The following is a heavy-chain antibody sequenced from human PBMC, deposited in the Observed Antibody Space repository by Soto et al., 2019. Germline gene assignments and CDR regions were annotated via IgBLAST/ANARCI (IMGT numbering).Heavy chain of an antibody. CDR1: GGTFSSYA. Sequence: GASVKVSCKASGGTFSSYAISWVRQAPGQGLEWMGGIIPIFGTANYAQKFQGRVTITADESTSTAYMELSSLRSEDTAVYYCARDPDYGSGSSWGQGTLITVSS. D-gene: IGHD3-10*01. CDR3: ARDPDYGSGSS. V-gene: IGHV1-69*13. CDR2: IIPIFGTA. J-gene: IGHJ5*02.